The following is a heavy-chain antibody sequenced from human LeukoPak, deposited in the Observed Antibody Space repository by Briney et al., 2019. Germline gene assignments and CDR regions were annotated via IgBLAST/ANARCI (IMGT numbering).Heavy chain of an antibody. J-gene: IGHJ5*02. CDR1: GGSFSGYY. CDR3: ARVPDRGAGWFDP. D-gene: IGHD1-26*01. CDR2: INHSGST. Sequence: PSETLSLTCAVYGGSFSGYYWSWIRQPPGKGLEWIGEINHSGSTNYNPSLKSRVTISVDTSKNQFSLKLSSVTAADTAVYYCARVPDRGAGWFDPWGQGTLVTVSS. V-gene: IGHV4-34*01.